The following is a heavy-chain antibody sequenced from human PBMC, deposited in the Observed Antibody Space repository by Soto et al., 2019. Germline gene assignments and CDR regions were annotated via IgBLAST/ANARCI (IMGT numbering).Heavy chain of an antibody. CDR3: ARDRQPDGIWTFDY. V-gene: IGHV3-23*01. CDR2: IFSGAGIT. D-gene: IGHD1-1*01. CDR1: GFTMSAYT. J-gene: IGHJ4*02. Sequence: PGGSLRLSCSASGFTMSAYTMGWVRLAPGRGLEWVSTIFSGAGITRYAGSVTGRFSISRDNFKNIMYLQLNSLGVADTAIYYCARDRQPDGIWTFDYWGRGVLVTVSS.